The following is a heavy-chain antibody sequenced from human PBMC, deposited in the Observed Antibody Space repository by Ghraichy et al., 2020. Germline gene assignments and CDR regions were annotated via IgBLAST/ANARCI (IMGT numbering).Heavy chain of an antibody. J-gene: IGHJ4*02. Sequence: GESLNISCAASGFTFSSYGMHWVRQAPGKGLEWVAVIWYDGSNKYYADSVKGRFTISRDNSKNTLYLQMNSLRAEDTAVYYCARDYYDSSGYPLFDYWGQGTLVTFSS. CDR1: GFTFSSYG. CDR3: ARDYYDSSGYPLFDY. D-gene: IGHD3-22*01. CDR2: IWYDGSNK. V-gene: IGHV3-33*01.